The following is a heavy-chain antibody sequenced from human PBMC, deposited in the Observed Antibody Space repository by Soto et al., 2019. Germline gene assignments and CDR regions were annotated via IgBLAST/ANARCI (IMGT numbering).Heavy chain of an antibody. Sequence: SETLSLTCTVSGGSISSGGYYWSWIRQHPGKGLEWIGYIYYSGSTYYNPSLKSRVTISVDTSKNQFSLKLSPVTAADTAVYYCARDHQSSDGYGLYYYFRMAVWGQGTPVSVSS. CDR1: GGSISSGGYY. CDR3: ARDHQSSDGYGLYYYFRMAV. D-gene: IGHD5-18*01. J-gene: IGHJ6*02. CDR2: IYYSGST. V-gene: IGHV4-31*03.